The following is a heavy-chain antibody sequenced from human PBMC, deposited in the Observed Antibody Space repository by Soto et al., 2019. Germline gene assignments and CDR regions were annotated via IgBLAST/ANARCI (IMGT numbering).Heavy chain of an antibody. D-gene: IGHD3-10*01. CDR3: ASDSGYGSGTSVNHDLDY. J-gene: IGHJ4*01. CDR2: IKWDASEK. V-gene: IGHV3-7*01. CDR1: GFTFGSYW. Sequence: GGSLRLSCAASGFTFGSYWMSWVRQAPGKGLERLATIKWDASEKKYVDSVKGRFTMSRDNAKNSLYLQMDSLRAEDTAVYYCASDSGYGSGTSVNHDLDYWGHGTLVTVSS.